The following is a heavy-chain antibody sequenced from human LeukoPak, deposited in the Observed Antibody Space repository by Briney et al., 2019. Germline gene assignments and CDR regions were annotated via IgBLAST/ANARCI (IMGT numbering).Heavy chain of an antibody. CDR2: IYYSGST. Sequence: LETLSLTCTVSGGSISSSSYYWGWIRQPPGKGLEWIGSIYYSGSTYYNPSLKSRVTISVDTSKNQFSLKLSSVTAADTAVYYCARASLLPEGWFDPWGQGTLVTVSS. J-gene: IGHJ5*02. D-gene: IGHD1-14*01. CDR3: ARASLLPEGWFDP. V-gene: IGHV4-39*07. CDR1: GGSISSSSYY.